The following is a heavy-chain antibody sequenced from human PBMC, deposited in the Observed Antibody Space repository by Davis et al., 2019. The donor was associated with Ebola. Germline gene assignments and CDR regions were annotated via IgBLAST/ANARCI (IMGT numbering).Heavy chain of an antibody. CDR2: ISAYNGNT. Sequence: ASVKVSCKASGYTFTSYGISWVRQAPGQGLEWMGWISAYNGNTNYAQKLQGRVTITRDTSASTAYMELSSLRSEDTAVYYCSRGTGTTIDYYGMDVWGQGTTVTVSS. D-gene: IGHD1-1*01. CDR1: GYTFTSYG. V-gene: IGHV1-18*01. J-gene: IGHJ6*02. CDR3: SRGTGTTIDYYGMDV.